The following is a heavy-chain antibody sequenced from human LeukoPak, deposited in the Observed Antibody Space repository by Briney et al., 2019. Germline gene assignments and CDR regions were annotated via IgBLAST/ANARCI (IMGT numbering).Heavy chain of an antibody. CDR2: ISAYNGNT. D-gene: IGHD3-10*01. Sequence: ASAKVSCKASGYTFSSYGVSWVRQAPGQGLGWMGWISAYNGNTNYAQKLQGRVTMTTDTSTSTAYMELRSLRSDDTAVYYCARGQYYYGSGSYQYWGQGTLVTVSS. J-gene: IGHJ4*02. CDR3: ARGQYYYGSGSYQY. V-gene: IGHV1-18*01. CDR1: GYTFSSYG.